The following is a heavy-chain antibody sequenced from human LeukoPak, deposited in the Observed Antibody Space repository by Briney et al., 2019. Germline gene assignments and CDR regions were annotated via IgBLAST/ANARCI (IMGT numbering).Heavy chain of an antibody. CDR2: FYNSGTT. CDR3: VRERRTNYYDS. Sequence: GGSLRLSCAASGLTVSNSFMNWVRQAPGKGLEWVSAFYNSGTTYYTKSVKGRFTISRDNSKNTLYLQMNSLRAEDTAVYYCVRERRTNYYDSWGQGTLVTVSS. D-gene: IGHD3-3*01. J-gene: IGHJ4*02. CDR1: GLTVSNSF. V-gene: IGHV3-53*01.